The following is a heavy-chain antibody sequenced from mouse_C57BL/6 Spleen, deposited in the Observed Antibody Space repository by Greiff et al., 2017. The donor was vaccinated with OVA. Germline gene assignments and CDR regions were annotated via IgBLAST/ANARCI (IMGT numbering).Heavy chain of an antibody. CDR1: GYTFTSYW. J-gene: IGHJ3*01. CDR3: ASPLDSSGYRFAY. V-gene: IGHV1-7*01. CDR2: INPSSGYT. Sequence: QVQLQQSGAELAKPGASVKLSCKASGYTFTSYWMHWVKQRPGQGLEWIGYINPSSGYTKYNQKFKDKATLTADKSSSIAYMQLSSLTYEDSAVYYCASPLDSSGYRFAYWGQGTLVTVSA. D-gene: IGHD3-2*02.